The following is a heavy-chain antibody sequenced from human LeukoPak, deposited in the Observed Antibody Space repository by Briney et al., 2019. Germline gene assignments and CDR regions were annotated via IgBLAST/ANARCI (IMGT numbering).Heavy chain of an antibody. CDR2: ISSGGSLT. CDR1: TITFSNSE. J-gene: IGHJ4*02. Sequence: PGGSLRLSRAASTITFSNSEMNWVRQAPGRGLEWVSYISSGGSLTYYADSVKGRFTISRDNAKKSLYLQMNSLRAEDTAIYYCAKDLAYWGQGTLVTVSS. V-gene: IGHV3-48*03. CDR3: AKDLAY.